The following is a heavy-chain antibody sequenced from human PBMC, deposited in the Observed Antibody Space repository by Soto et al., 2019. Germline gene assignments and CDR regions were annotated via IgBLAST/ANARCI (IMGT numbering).Heavy chain of an antibody. V-gene: IGHV3-30-3*01. D-gene: IGHD3-22*01. CDR1: GFTFSSYA. Sequence: QVQLVESGGGVVQPGRSLRLSCAASGFTFSSYAMHWVRQAPGKGLEWVAVISYDGSNKYYADSVKGRFTISRDNSKNTLYLQMNSLRAEDTAVYYCARAFVIVVATDAFDFWGQGTMVTVSS. J-gene: IGHJ3*01. CDR2: ISYDGSNK. CDR3: ARAFVIVVATDAFDF.